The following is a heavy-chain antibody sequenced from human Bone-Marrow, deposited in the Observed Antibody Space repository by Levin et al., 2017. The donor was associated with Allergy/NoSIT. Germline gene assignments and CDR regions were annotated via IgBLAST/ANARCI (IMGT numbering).Heavy chain of an antibody. CDR2: INYSGNT. D-gene: IGHD5-12*01. Sequence: RTSETLSLTCTVSGGSISSSLYYWGWLRQPPGKGLEWIGSINYSGNTFHNPSLKSRVTVSVDTSKNQFSLNLTSVTAADTAVYYCARDFREVIVATMTGAFDVWGQGRMVTVSS. CDR1: GGSISSSLYY. V-gene: IGHV4-39*07. J-gene: IGHJ3*01. CDR3: ARDFREVIVATMTGAFDV.